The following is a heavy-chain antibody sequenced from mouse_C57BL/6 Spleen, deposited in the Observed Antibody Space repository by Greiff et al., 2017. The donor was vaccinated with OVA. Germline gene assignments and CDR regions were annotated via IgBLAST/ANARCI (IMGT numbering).Heavy chain of an antibody. D-gene: IGHD2-1*01. CDR2: ISSGSSTI. CDR3: ARQKGNYNAMDY. CDR1: GFTFSDYG. Sequence: VQLQQSGGGLVKPGGSLKLSCAASGFTFSDYGMHWVRQAPEKGLEWVAYISSGSSTIYYADTVKGRFTISRDNAKNTLFLQMTSLRSEDTAMYYCARQKGNYNAMDYWGQGTSVTVSS. J-gene: IGHJ4*01. V-gene: IGHV5-17*01.